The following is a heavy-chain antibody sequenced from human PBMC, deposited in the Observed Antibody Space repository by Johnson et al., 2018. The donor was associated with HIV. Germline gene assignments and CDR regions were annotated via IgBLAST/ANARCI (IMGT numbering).Heavy chain of an antibody. CDR2: ISYDGSNK. D-gene: IGHD6-6*01. CDR1: GFTFSSYA. Sequence: QVQLVESGGGVVQPGRSLRLSCAASGFTFSSYAMHWVRQAPGKGLEWVAVISYDGSNKYYADSVKGRFTISRDNSKNTLYLQMNSLRAEDTAVYYCAKDRGAARAFDAFDIWGQGTMV. V-gene: IGHV3-30-3*01. CDR3: AKDRGAARAFDAFDI. J-gene: IGHJ3*02.